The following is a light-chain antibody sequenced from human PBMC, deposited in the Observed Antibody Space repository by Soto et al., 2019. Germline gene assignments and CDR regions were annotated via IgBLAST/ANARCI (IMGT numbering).Light chain of an antibody. V-gene: IGKV1-33*01. CDR2: GAS. CDR3: QQYDNFPIM. CDR1: QDISNY. J-gene: IGKJ5*01. Sequence: DIQMTQSPSSLSASVGDRVTITCQVSQDISNYLNWSQKKPGKASKLLMYGASNLETGVPSRFSGSGSVPDFTLPISHRHRQDIATYNCQQYDNFPIMFGQGTRLEIK.